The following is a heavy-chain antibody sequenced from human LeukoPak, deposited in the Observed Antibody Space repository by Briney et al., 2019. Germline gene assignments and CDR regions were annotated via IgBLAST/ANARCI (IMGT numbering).Heavy chain of an antibody. CDR2: FYYSGST. J-gene: IGHJ4*02. V-gene: IGHV4-39*01. CDR1: GGSISSSNYY. CDR3: ARRLAGTEDY. Sequence: SETLSPTCTVSGGSISSSNYYWGWIRQPPGRGLEWIGSFYYSGSTYYNPSLRSRVTISVDTSKNQFSLRLSSVTATDTAVYYCARRLAGTEDYWGQGTLVTVSS. D-gene: IGHD6-13*01.